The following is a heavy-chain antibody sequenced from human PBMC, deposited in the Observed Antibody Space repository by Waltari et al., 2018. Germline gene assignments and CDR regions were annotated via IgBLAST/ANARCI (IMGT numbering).Heavy chain of an antibody. D-gene: IGHD6-25*01. J-gene: IGHJ4*02. Sequence: EALLVQSGGGMIQPGGSLRLSCAASGFNVNGNFMNWVRQAPGKGLQWVSTIYSGSKRCYADSVKGRCTRSRDDFTNILYLQMNSLRAEDTATYYCTRGSTDDSWGQGTLVTVSS. V-gene: IGHV3-53*01. CDR2: IYSGSKR. CDR1: GFNVNGNF. CDR3: TRGSTDDS.